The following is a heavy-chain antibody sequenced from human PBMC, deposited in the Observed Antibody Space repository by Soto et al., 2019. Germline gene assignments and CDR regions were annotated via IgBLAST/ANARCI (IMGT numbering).Heavy chain of an antibody. J-gene: IGHJ5*02. D-gene: IGHD3-10*01. CDR1: GFTFSSYA. CDR3: AKIPVFGFGELLEINWFDP. CDR2: ISGSGGST. V-gene: IGHV3-23*01. Sequence: EVQLLESGGGLVQPGGSLRLSCAASGFTFSSYAMSWVRQAPGKGLEWVSAISGSGGSTYYADSVKGRFTISRDNSKNTLYLQMNRLRAEDTAVYYCAKIPVFGFGELLEINWFDPWGQGTLVTVSS.